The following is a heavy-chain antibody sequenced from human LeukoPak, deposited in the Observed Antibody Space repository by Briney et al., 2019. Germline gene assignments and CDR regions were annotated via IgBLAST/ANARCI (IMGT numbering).Heavy chain of an antibody. CDR2: IYYSGST. CDR1: GGSISSYY. D-gene: IGHD3-3*01. CDR3: ARAADFWSGSSRWFDP. J-gene: IGHJ5*02. Sequence: TPSETLSLTCTVSGGSISSYYWSWIRQPPGKGLEWIGYIYYSGSTNYNPSLKSRVTISVDTSKNQFSLKLSSVTAADTAVYYCARAADFWSGSSRWFDPWGQGTLVTVSS. V-gene: IGHV4-59*01.